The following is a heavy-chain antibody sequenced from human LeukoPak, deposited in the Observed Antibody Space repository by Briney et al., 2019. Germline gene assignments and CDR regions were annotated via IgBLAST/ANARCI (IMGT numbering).Heavy chain of an antibody. D-gene: IGHD2-8*01. Sequence: GGSLRLSCAASGFAFSTYAMSWVRQAPGKGREWVSGIIGSGGSTYYADSVKGRFTISRDNSKNTLYLQMNSLRAEDTAIYYCAKAVCTNIVCYLNSWGQGTMVTVSS. J-gene: IGHJ4*02. CDR2: IIGSGGST. V-gene: IGHV3-23*01. CDR1: GFAFSTYA. CDR3: AKAVCTNIVCYLNS.